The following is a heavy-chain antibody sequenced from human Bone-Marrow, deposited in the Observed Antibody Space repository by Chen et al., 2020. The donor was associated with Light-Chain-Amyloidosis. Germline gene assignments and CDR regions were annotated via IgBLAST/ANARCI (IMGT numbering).Heavy chain of an antibody. CDR1: GGTFSNLG. J-gene: IGHJ6*02. Sequence: QVQLVQSGAEVKKPGSSVKVSCRTSGGTFSNLGINWVRQAPGQGLELMGRIIPNLGIANYAQKFQDRVTITADKSTSTAYMELSRPRSEDTAMYYCATSIAVAGSQNGMDVWGQGTTVTVSS. CDR2: IIPNLGIA. D-gene: IGHD6-19*01. CDR3: ATSIAVAGSQNGMDV. V-gene: IGHV1-69*04.